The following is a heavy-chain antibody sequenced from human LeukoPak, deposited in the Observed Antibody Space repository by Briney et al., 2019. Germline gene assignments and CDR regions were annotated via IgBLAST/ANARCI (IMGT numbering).Heavy chain of an antibody. CDR3: ARGPGYYSGFDY. J-gene: IGHJ4*02. Sequence: PSETLSLTYAVSGGSISSGGYSWSWIRQPPGKGLEWIGYIYHSGSTYYNPSLKSRVTISVDRSKNQFSLKLSSVTAADTAVYYCARGPGYYSGFDYWGQGTLVTVSS. V-gene: IGHV4-30-2*01. CDR2: IYHSGST. D-gene: IGHD3-3*01. CDR1: GGSISSGGYS.